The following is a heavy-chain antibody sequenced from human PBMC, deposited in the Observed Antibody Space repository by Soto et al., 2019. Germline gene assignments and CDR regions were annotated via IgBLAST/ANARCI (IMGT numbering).Heavy chain of an antibody. CDR3: ARGQYIGAVAGTVWFDP. D-gene: IGHD6-19*01. J-gene: IGHJ5*02. CDR2: IYYSGST. Sequence: SETLSLTCTVSGGSISSYYWSWIRQPPGKGLEWIGYIYYSGSTNYNPSLKSRVTISVDTSKNQFSLKLSSVTAADTAVYYCARGQYIGAVAGTVWFDPWGQGTLVTVSS. CDR1: GGSISSYY. V-gene: IGHV4-59*01.